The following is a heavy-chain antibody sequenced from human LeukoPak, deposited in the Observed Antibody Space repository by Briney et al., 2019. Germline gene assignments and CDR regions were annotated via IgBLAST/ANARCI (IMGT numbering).Heavy chain of an antibody. V-gene: IGHV1-2*02. CDR2: INPNSGGT. J-gene: IGHJ5*02. CDR3: ARIAGWFGEQAWFDP. D-gene: IGHD3-10*01. CDR1: GYTFTGYY. Sequence: ASVKVSCKASGYTFTGYYMHWVRQAPGQGLEWMGWINPNSGGTNYAQKFQGRVTMTRDTSISTAYMELRSLRSDDTAVYYCARIAGWFGEQAWFDPWGQGTLVTVSS.